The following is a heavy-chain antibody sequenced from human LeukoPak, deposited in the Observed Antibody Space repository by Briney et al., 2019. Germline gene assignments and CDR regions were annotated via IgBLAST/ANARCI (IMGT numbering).Heavy chain of an antibody. D-gene: IGHD2-15*01. V-gene: IGHV1-69*05. J-gene: IGHJ6*03. CDR1: GGTFSSYA. CDR3: ASVAATPYYYYYYMDV. Sequence: ASVKVSCKASGGTFSSYAISWVRQAPGQGLEWMGRIIPIFGTANYAQKFQGGVTITTDESTSTASIELSSLRSEDTAVYYCASVAATPYYYYYYMDVWGKGTTVTVSS. CDR2: IIPIFGTA.